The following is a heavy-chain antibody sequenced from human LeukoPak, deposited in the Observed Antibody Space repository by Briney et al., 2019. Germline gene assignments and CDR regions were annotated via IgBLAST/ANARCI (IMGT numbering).Heavy chain of an antibody. J-gene: IGHJ4*02. D-gene: IGHD6-19*01. V-gene: IGHV4-39*07. CDR1: GGSLTSSSHY. CDR3: ARALAVVGIFDY. CDR2: IYYSGST. Sequence: SDTLSLTCTVSGGSLTSSSHYWGWIRQPPGKGLEWIGSIYYSGSTYYSPSLKSRVTISVDTSKNQFSLKLSSVTAADTAVFYCARALAVVGIFDYWGQGTLVTVSS.